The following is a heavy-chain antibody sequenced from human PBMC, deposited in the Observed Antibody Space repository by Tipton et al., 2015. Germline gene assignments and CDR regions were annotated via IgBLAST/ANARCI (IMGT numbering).Heavy chain of an antibody. CDR1: GFKFSTSG. CDR2: IWSTGSET. Sequence: SLRLSCVASGFKFSTSGMHWVRQAPGKGLEWVAEIWSTGSETNYADSVKGRVTISRDNSKNTLFLQMNNLRVEDTAVYYCARDPVDTTVAGFDSWGQGAQVTVSP. V-gene: IGHV3-33*01. J-gene: IGHJ4*02. CDR3: ARDPVDTTVAGFDS. D-gene: IGHD6-19*01.